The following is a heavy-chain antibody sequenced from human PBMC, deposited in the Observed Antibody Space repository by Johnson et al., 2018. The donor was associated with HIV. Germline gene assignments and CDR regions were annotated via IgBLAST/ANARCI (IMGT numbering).Heavy chain of an antibody. CDR3: ARDQSSLYAFDI. D-gene: IGHD6-13*01. Sequence: VQLVESGGGLVQPGGSLRLSCAASGFTFSSYCMSWVRQTPGKGPDWVSAISGGGGTTYYADSVKGRFTISRDTSKNTLNLQMNSLRAEDTAVYYCARDQSSLYAFDIWGQGTMVTVSS. J-gene: IGHJ3*02. CDR2: ISGGGGTT. CDR1: GFTFSSYC. V-gene: IGHV3-23*04.